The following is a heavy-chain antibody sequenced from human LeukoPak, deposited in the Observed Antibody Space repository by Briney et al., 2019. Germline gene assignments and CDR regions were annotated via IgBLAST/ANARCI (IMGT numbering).Heavy chain of an antibody. Sequence: GGSLSLSCAASGFTFSSYSMNWVRQAPGKGLEWVSSISSSSSYIYYADSVKGRFTISRDNAKNSLYLQMNSLRAEDTAVYYCATLLWFGELFFSWGQGTLVTVSS. CDR2: ISSSSSYI. V-gene: IGHV3-21*01. D-gene: IGHD3-10*01. CDR3: ATLLWFGELFFS. CDR1: GFTFSSYS. J-gene: IGHJ4*02.